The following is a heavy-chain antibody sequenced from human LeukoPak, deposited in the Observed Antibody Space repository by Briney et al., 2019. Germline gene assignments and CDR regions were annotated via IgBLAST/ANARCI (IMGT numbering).Heavy chain of an antibody. J-gene: IGHJ6*02. Sequence: GGSLRLSCAASGFTFRSYGMHWVRQAPGKGLEWVAFISYDGSNKYYADSVKGRFTISRDNSKNTLYLQMNSLRAEDTAVYYCAKAEQQLGFGVGYYYYGMDVWGQGTTVTVSS. D-gene: IGHD6-13*01. V-gene: IGHV3-30*18. CDR1: GFTFRSYG. CDR3: AKAEQQLGFGVGYYYYGMDV. CDR2: ISYDGSNK.